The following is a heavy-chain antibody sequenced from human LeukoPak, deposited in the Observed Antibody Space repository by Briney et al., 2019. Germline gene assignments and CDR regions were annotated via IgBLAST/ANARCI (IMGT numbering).Heavy chain of an antibody. D-gene: IGHD2-21*02. V-gene: IGHV1-2*02. CDR3: ARVRDLAYFDY. Sequence: ASVKVSRKTSGYTFTGYYMHWVRQAPGQGLEWMGWINPNIGGTNYAQKFQGRVTMTRDTSISTAYMELSRLRSDDTAVYYCARVRDLAYFDYWGQGTLVTVSS. CDR2: INPNIGGT. J-gene: IGHJ4*02. CDR1: GYTFTGYY.